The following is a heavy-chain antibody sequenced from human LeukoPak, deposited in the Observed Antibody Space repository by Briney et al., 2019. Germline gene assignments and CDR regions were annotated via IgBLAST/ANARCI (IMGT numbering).Heavy chain of an antibody. D-gene: IGHD3-16*01. Sequence: GGPLRLSCAASGFTFSSYSMNWVRQAPGKGLEWVSYISSSSSTIYYADSVKGRFTISRDNAKNSLYLQMNSLRAEDTAVYYCAKGLKTAVGPYMGYHYYMDVWGKGTTVTVSS. V-gene: IGHV3-48*01. CDR3: AKGLKTAVGPYMGYHYYMDV. CDR1: GFTFSSYS. CDR2: ISSSSSTI. J-gene: IGHJ6*03.